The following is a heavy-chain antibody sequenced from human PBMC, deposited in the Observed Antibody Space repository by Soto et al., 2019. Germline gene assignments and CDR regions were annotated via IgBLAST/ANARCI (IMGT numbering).Heavy chain of an antibody. CDR3: AAGFHYYDSSGYYGNYFDY. V-gene: IGHV1-58*01. Sequence: GASVKVSCKASGFTFTSSAVQWVRQARGQRLEWIGWIVVGSGNTNYAQKFQERVTITRDMSTSTAYMELSSLRSEDTAVYYCAAGFHYYDSSGYYGNYFDYWGQGTLVTVSS. D-gene: IGHD3-22*01. J-gene: IGHJ4*02. CDR2: IVVGSGNT. CDR1: GFTFTSSA.